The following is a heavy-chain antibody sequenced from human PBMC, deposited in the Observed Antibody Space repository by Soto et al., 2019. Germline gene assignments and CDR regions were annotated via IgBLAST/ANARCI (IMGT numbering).Heavy chain of an antibody. CDR1: GYSFTDYH. V-gene: IGHV1-2*04. Sequence: ASVKVSCKASGYSFTDYHIQWVRQAPGQGLEWLGRINPKSGGTSTAQKFQGWVTITTDTSISTASMELTRLTSDDTAIYYCARGDSTDCSTGVCSFFYNHDMDVWGQGTTVTAP. J-gene: IGHJ6*02. D-gene: IGHD2-8*01. CDR3: ARGDSTDCSTGVCSFFYNHDMDV. CDR2: INPKSGGT.